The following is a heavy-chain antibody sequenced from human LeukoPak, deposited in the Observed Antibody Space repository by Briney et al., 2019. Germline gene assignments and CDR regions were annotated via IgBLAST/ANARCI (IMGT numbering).Heavy chain of an antibody. J-gene: IGHJ5*01. CDR2: IWYDGNNQ. D-gene: IGHD1-1*01. V-gene: IGHV3-33*01. Sequence: GGSLRLSCAASGFTFSKYGMHWVRQAPGKGLEWVAVIWYDGNNQYYADSVKGRFTISRDNSKNTLYLQMNSLRAEDTAVYYCARDIGSNWYDYWGQGTLVIVSS. CDR3: ARDIGSNWYDY. CDR1: GFTFSKYG.